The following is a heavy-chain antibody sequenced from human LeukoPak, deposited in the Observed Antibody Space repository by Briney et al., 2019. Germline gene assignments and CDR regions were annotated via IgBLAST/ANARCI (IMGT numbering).Heavy chain of an antibody. V-gene: IGHV3-7*01. CDR3: ARDSPGWDIVVVPPATFDY. Sequence: GGSLRLSCAASGFTFSSYWMSWVRQAPGKGLEWVANINHDGSAKYNVDSVKSRFPITRDNAKNSLYLQMNSLRDEDTAVYYCARDSPGWDIVVVPPATFDYWGQGTLVTVSS. J-gene: IGHJ4*02. D-gene: IGHD2-2*01. CDR1: GFTFSSYW. CDR2: INHDGSAK.